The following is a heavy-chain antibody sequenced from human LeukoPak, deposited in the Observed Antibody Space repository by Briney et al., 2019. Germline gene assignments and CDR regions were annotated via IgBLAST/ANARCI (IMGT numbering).Heavy chain of an antibody. CDR1: GYTFTSYA. CDR3: ARDGQSWYAFDI. D-gene: IGHD2-8*01. V-gene: IGHV1-3*01. J-gene: IGHJ3*02. Sequence: ASVKVSCKASGYTFTSYAMHWVRQAPGQRLEWMGWINAGNGNTKYSQKFQGRVTITRDTSASTACMELSSLRSEDTAVYYCARDGQSWYAFDIWGQGTMVTVSS. CDR2: INAGNGNT.